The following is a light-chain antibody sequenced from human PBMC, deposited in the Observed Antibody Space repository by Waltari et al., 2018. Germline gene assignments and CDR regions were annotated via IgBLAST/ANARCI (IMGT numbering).Light chain of an antibody. CDR1: SSDVGSYNF. CDR2: DVN. CDR3: CSYVGGNII. Sequence: QSALTQPRSVSGSPGQSITISCTGTSSDVGSYNFVSWYRQYPGKPPKLMIYDVNERPSGVPDRFSGSKSGNTASLTISGLQAEDEADYYCCSYVGGNIIFGGGTKLTVL. V-gene: IGLV2-11*01. J-gene: IGLJ2*01.